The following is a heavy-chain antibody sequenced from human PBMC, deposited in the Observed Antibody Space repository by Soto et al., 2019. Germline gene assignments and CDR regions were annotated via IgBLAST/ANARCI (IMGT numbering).Heavy chain of an antibody. V-gene: IGHV3-23*01. J-gene: IGHJ5*02. Sequence: EVPLMESGGGLIQPGGSLRLSCAASGFTFSDYAMAWVRQVPGKGLEWVSGISDSGITTKYAASVKGRFTISRDNSKNTLFLQMTSLKAADTAVYYSAKDARRSGIVGQWVAWGQGALVTVSS. CDR3: AKDARRSGIVGQWVA. CDR2: ISDSGITT. CDR1: GFTFSDYA. D-gene: IGHD1-26*01.